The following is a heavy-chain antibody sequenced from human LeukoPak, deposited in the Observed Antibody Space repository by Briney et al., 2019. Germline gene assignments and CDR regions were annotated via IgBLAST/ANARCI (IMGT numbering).Heavy chain of an antibody. Sequence: GGSLRLSCAASGFTFSSYWMSWVRQAPGKGLEWVANINQDGSETNYVDSVKGRFTISRDNAKTSLYLQMNSLRAEDTAIYYCAKGGYIYGHWGQGTLVTVSS. CDR2: INQDGSET. CDR3: AKGGYIYGH. CDR1: GFTFSSYW. V-gene: IGHV3-7*01. J-gene: IGHJ4*02. D-gene: IGHD5-18*01.